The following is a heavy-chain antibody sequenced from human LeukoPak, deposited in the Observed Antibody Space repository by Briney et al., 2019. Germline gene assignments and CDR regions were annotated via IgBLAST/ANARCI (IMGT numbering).Heavy chain of an antibody. D-gene: IGHD1-1*01. CDR1: GFTFSNAW. Sequence: PRGSLRLSCAASGFTFSNAWMSWVRQAPGKGLEWVGHIKSKTDGGTTDYAAPVKGRFSISRDDSKNTLYLQMNSLKTDVTAVYYCTTNQLYWGQEALVTVSS. V-gene: IGHV3-15*01. CDR3: TTNQLY. CDR2: IKSKTDGGTT. J-gene: IGHJ4*02.